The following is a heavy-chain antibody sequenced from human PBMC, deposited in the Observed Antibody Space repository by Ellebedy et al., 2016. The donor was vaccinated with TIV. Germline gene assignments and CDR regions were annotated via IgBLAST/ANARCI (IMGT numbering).Heavy chain of an antibody. CDR1: GFTVSSNY. Sequence: GGSLRLXCAASGFTVSSNYMSWVRQAPGKGLEWVSVIYSGGSTFYADSVKGRFTISRDNSKNTLYLQMNSLRAEDTAVYYCARQERGTTRGAFDIWGQGTRVTVSS. V-gene: IGHV3-66*04. CDR2: IYSGGST. D-gene: IGHD1/OR15-1a*01. CDR3: ARQERGTTRGAFDI. J-gene: IGHJ3*02.